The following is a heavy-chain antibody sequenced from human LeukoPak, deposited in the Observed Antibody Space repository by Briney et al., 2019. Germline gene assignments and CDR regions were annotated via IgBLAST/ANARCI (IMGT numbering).Heavy chain of an antibody. V-gene: IGHV3-30*04. J-gene: IGHJ5*02. Sequence: GGSLRLSCAASGFTFSSYAMHWVRQAPGKGLEWVAVISYDGSNKYYADSVKGRFTISRDNSKNTLYLQMNSLRAEDTAVYYCARLLRREQWLPSRGNWFDPWGQGTLVTVSS. CDR3: ARLLRREQWLPSRGNWFDP. D-gene: IGHD6-19*01. CDR1: GFTFSSYA. CDR2: ISYDGSNK.